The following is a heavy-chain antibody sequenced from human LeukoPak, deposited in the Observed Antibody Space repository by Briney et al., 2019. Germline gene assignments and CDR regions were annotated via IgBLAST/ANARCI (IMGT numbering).Heavy chain of an antibody. V-gene: IGHV3-23*01. D-gene: IGHD5-18*01. CDR1: GFTFSSYV. CDR2: ISGSGDIT. J-gene: IGHJ4*02. CDR3: AKDPGYSYGYGFDC. Sequence: PGGSLRLSCAASGFTFSSYVMSWVRQAPGKGLEWVSDISGSGDITYYADSVKGRFTISRDNSNNTLYLQMNSLRAEDTALYYCAKDPGYSYGYGFDCWGQGTLVTVSS.